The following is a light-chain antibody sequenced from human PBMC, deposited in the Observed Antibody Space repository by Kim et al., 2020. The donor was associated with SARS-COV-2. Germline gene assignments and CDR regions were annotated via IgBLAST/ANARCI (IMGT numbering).Light chain of an antibody. CDR1: SSDVGGYVY. V-gene: IGLV2-14*03. Sequence: QSITIACTGTSSDVGGYVYVSWYQHHPGKAPKLMIYDVSKRPSGVSNRFSGSKSGNTASLTISGLQAEDEADYFCSSCTTSSTYVFGTGTKVTVL. CDR3: SSCTTSSTYV. CDR2: DVS. J-gene: IGLJ1*01.